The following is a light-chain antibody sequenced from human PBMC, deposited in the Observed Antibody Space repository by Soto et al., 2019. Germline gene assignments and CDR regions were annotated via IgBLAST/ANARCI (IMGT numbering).Light chain of an antibody. CDR1: QSVSSSH. Sequence: IGLTQSPGTLSLSPGERATLSCRASQSVSSSHLAWYQQKPGQAPRLLISGASSRATGIPDRFTGSGSGTDFTLTISRLEPEDFAVYYCQQYGSSPTTFGQGTKVAIK. V-gene: IGKV3-20*01. J-gene: IGKJ1*01. CDR3: QQYGSSPTT. CDR2: GAS.